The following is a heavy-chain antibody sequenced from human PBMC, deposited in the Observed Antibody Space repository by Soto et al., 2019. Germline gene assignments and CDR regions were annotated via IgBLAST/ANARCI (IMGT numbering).Heavy chain of an antibody. CDR2: IWYDGSNQ. V-gene: IGHV3-33*08. D-gene: IGHD5-18*01. J-gene: IGHJ4*02. Sequence: VQLLESGGGLVQPGGSLRLSCAASGFTFSIYAMNWVRQAPGKGLEWVAVIWYDGSNQNYAESVKGRLTISRDNSKNTLYLQINSLTAEDTAVYYCARDTAMIRGNFDYWGPGTLVTVSS. CDR3: ARDTAMIRGNFDY. CDR1: GFTFSIYA.